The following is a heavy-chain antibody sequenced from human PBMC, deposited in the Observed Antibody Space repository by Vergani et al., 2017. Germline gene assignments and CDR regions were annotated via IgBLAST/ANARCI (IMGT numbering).Heavy chain of an antibody. D-gene: IGHD6-13*01. V-gene: IGHV3-21*01. CDR2: ISSSSSYI. Sequence: EVQLVESGGGLVKPGGSLRLSCAASGFTFSSYSMNWVRQAPGKGLEWVSSISSSSSYIYYADSVKGRFTISRDNAKNSLYLQMNSLRAEDTAVYYCARDVVASIAAAEGYYYYGMDVWGQGTTVTVSS. CDR3: ARDVVASIAAAEGYYYYGMDV. CDR1: GFTFSSYS. J-gene: IGHJ6*02.